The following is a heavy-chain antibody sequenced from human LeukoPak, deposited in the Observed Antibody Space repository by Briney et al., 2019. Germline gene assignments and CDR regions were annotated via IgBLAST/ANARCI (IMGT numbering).Heavy chain of an antibody. CDR1: GGSISSYY. V-gene: IGHV4-4*07. CDR3: AKSLYGSGSYYNWFDP. Sequence: SETLSLTCTVSGGSISSYYWSWIRQPAGKGLEWIGRIYTSGSTNYNPSLKSRVTMSVDTSKNQFSLKLSSVTAADTAVYYCAKSLYGSGSYYNWFDPWGQGTLVSVSS. CDR2: IYTSGST. J-gene: IGHJ5*02. D-gene: IGHD3-10*01.